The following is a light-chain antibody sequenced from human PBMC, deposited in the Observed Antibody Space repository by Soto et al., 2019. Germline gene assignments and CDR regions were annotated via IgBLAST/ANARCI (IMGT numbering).Light chain of an antibody. J-gene: IGKJ3*01. CDR2: DAS. V-gene: IGKV1-17*01. CDR1: QGIRND. CDR3: LQYNSYPFT. Sequence: DIQMTQSPSSLSASVGDRVTITYRASQGIRNDLSWYQLKQGKAPRRLISDASTLRSGVPPRFSGSGSGTEFTLTISSLQPEYFATYYCLQYNSYPFTFGPGTKVDV.